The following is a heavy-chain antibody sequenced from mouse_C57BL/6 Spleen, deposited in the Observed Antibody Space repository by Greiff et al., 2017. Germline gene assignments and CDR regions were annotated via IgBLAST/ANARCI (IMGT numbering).Heavy chain of an antibody. Sequence: QVQLQQPGAELVMPGASVKLSCKASGYTFTSYWMHWVKQRPGQGLEWIGEIDPSDSYTNYNQKFKGKSTLTVDKSSSTAYMQLSSLTSEDSAVYYCSSRWDPDVSYWYFGVWGTGTTVTVSS. V-gene: IGHV1-69*01. J-gene: IGHJ1*03. CDR1: GYTFTSYW. CDR3: SSRWDPDVSYWYFGV. D-gene: IGHD6-2*01. CDR2: IDPSDSYT.